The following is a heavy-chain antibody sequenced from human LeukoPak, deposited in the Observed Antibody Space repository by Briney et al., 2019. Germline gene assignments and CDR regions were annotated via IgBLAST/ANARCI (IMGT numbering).Heavy chain of an antibody. CDR3: ARDKVDYDFWSGYYGAYYYGMDV. CDR2: INTNTGNP. CDR1: GYTFTSYD. Sequence: ASVKVSCKASGYTFTSYDINWVRQAPGQGLEWMGWINTNTGNPTYAQGFTGRFVFSLDTSVSTAYLQISSLKAEDTAVYYCARDKVDYDFWSGYYGAYYYGMDVWGQGTTVTVSS. J-gene: IGHJ6*02. V-gene: IGHV7-4-1*02. D-gene: IGHD3-3*01.